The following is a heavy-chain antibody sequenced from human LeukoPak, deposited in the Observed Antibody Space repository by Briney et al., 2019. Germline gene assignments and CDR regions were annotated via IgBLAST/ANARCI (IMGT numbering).Heavy chain of an antibody. CDR1: GYTFTSYG. CDR3: ARDLQYSNTMTLYYYYYGMDV. V-gene: IGHV1-18*01. J-gene: IGHJ6*02. CDR2: ISAYNGNT. Sequence: ASVKVSCKASGYTFTSYGISWVRQAPGQGLEWMGWISAYNGNTNYAQKLQGRVTMTTDTSTSTAYMELRSLRSDDTAVYYCARDLQYSNTMTLYYYYYGMDVWGQGTTVTVSS. D-gene: IGHD3-22*01.